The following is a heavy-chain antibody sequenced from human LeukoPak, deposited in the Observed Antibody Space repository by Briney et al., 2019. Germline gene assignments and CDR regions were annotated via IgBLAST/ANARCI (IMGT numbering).Heavy chain of an antibody. D-gene: IGHD3-10*01. Sequence: PGGSLRLSCSASGFTFSSYAMHWVRQAPRKGLEYVSGISSNGGSTYYADSVKGRFTISRDNSKNTLHLQMSSLRAEDTAVYYCVKNYYGSGSYLEFNYWGQGTLVTVSS. CDR3: VKNYYGSGSYLEFNY. J-gene: IGHJ4*02. CDR2: ISSNGGST. V-gene: IGHV3-64D*09. CDR1: GFTFSSYA.